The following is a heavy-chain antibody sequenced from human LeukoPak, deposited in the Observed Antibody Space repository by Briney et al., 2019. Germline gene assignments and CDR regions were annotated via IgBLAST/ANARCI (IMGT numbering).Heavy chain of an antibody. CDR3: ASKGYCTNGVCDY. V-gene: IGHV1-2*02. J-gene: IGHJ4*02. Sequence: ASVKVSCKASGYTFTNYYLHWVRQAPGQGLEWMGWINPNSGGTNYAQKFQGRVTMTRDTSISTAYMELSRLRSDDTAVYYCASKGYCTNGVCDYWGQGTLVTVSS. CDR2: INPNSGGT. CDR1: GYTFTNYY. D-gene: IGHD2-8*01.